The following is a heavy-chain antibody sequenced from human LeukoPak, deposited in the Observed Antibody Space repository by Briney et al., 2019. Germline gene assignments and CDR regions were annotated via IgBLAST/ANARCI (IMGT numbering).Heavy chain of an antibody. J-gene: IGHJ4*02. CDR3: ARGRRMITFGGVIDSFDY. CDR1: GGTFSSYA. Sequence: SVKVSCKASGGTFSSYAISWVRQAPGQGLEWMGRIIPILGIANYAQKFQGRVTITADKSTSTAYMELSSLRSEDTAVYYCARGRRMITFGGVIDSFDYWGQGTLVTVSS. D-gene: IGHD3-16*02. CDR2: IIPILGIA. V-gene: IGHV1-69*04.